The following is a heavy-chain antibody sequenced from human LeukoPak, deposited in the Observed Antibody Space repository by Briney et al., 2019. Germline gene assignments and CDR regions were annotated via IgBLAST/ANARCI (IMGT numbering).Heavy chain of an antibody. Sequence: PGGSLRLSCAASGFTFGSYGMHWVRQAPGKGLEWVAFISYDGNTKYYSGSAKGRFTISRDNSKNTLYLQINSLRPEDTAVYYCANGDPGPADHPMNDSYYSLDVWGQGTTVIVSS. D-gene: IGHD2-2*01. CDR2: ISYDGNTK. CDR1: GFTFGSYG. V-gene: IGHV3-30*18. CDR3: ANGDPGPADHPMNDSYYSLDV. J-gene: IGHJ6*02.